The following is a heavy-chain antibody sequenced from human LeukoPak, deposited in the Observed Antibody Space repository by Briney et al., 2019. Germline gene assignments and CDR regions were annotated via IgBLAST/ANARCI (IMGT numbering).Heavy chain of an antibody. D-gene: IGHD3-10*01. J-gene: IGHJ4*02. CDR2: IYYSGST. V-gene: IGHV4-59*12. CDR1: GGSISSYY. CDR3: ARRYYGSGGRSSPFDY. Sequence: SETLSLTCTVSGGSISSYYWSWIRQPPGKGLEWIGYIYYSGSTNYNPSLKSRVTISVDTSKNQFSLKLSSVTAADTAVYYCARRYYGSGGRSSPFDYWGQGTLVTVSS.